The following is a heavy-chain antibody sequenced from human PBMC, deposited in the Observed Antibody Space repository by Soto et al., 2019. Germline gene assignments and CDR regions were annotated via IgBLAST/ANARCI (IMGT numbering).Heavy chain of an antibody. CDR3: ASSNIVAAPYGMDV. CDR1: GYTFTRYA. Sequence: QVQLVQSGAEVKKPGASVKVSCKAPGYTFTRYATHWVRQAPGQRLEWMGWINAGNGNTKYSQKFQARVTITRDTSASTAYMELSSLRSEDTAVYYCASSNIVAAPYGMDVWGQGTTVTVSS. CDR2: INAGNGNT. J-gene: IGHJ6*02. V-gene: IGHV1-3*01. D-gene: IGHD6-13*01.